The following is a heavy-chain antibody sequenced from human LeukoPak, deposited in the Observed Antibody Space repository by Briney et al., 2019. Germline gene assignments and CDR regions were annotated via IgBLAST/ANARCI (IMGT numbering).Heavy chain of an antibody. D-gene: IGHD3-10*01. CDR1: GFTFSRNG. CDR3: ASDKPHYYGSGSYYIEDY. V-gene: IGHV3-23*01. Sequence: PGGSLRLSCAAPGFTFSRNGMTWVRQAPGKGLEWVSAISGSGGDTYYADSVKGRFTISRDNSKNTLYLQMNSLRAEDSAVYYCASDKPHYYGSGSYYIEDYWGQGTLVTVSS. J-gene: IGHJ4*02. CDR2: ISGSGGDT.